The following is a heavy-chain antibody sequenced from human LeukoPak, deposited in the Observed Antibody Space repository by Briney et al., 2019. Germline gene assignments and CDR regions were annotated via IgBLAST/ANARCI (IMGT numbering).Heavy chain of an antibody. J-gene: IGHJ4*02. Sequence: PGGSLRLSCAASGFSFSPHYMDWLRQSPGRGLEWVGLIRNKADGYTTIYAASVKGRFTISRDDSKNSVYLQMDSLKTEDTAVYYCGDLGSAGTDHWGQGTLVTVSS. D-gene: IGHD3-10*01. CDR1: GFSFSPHY. V-gene: IGHV3-72*01. CDR3: GDLGSAGTDH. CDR2: IRNKADGYTT.